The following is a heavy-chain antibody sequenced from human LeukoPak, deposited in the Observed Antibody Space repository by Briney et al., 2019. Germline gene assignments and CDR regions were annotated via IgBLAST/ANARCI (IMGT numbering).Heavy chain of an antibody. CDR2: ISSSGSTI. Sequence: GGSLRLSCAASGFTFSSYEMNWVRQAPGKGLEWVSYISSSGSTIYYADSVKGRFTIFRDNAKNTLYLQMNSLGAEDTAVYYCARALPPSVNTPWKWGQGTQVTVSS. D-gene: IGHD1-1*01. J-gene: IGHJ4*02. V-gene: IGHV3-48*03. CDR3: ARALPPSVNTPWK. CDR1: GFTFSSYE.